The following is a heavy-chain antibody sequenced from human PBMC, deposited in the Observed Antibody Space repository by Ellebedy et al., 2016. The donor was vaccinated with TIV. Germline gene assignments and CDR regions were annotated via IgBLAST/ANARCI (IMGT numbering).Heavy chain of an antibody. Sequence: GGSLRLSCAASGFTFSNYAMNWVRQAPGKGLEWVSGVSGSGATIYYADPVKGRFTMSRDNSKNTLYLQMHSLRVEDAAVYYCTKGWDSYGSSHFDYWGQGTLVTASS. D-gene: IGHD5-18*01. J-gene: IGHJ4*02. CDR3: TKGWDSYGSSHFDY. V-gene: IGHV3-23*01. CDR2: VSGSGATI. CDR1: GFTFSNYA.